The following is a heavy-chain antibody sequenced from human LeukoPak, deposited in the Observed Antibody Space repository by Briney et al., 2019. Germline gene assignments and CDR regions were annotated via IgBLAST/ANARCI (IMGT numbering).Heavy chain of an antibody. CDR3: ARDLAAAGTGYYMDV. CDR2: INHSGST. Sequence: PSETLSLTCAVYGGSFSGYYWSWIRQPPGKGLEWIGEINHSGSTNYNPSLKSRVTISVDTSKNQFSLKLSSVTAADTAVYYCARDLAAAGTGYYMDVWGKGTTVTVSS. J-gene: IGHJ6*03. V-gene: IGHV4-34*01. D-gene: IGHD6-13*01. CDR1: GGSFSGYY.